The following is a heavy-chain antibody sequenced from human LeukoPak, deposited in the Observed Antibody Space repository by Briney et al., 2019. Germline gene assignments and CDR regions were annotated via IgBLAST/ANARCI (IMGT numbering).Heavy chain of an antibody. V-gene: IGHV4-61*02. J-gene: IGHJ4*02. D-gene: IGHD6-6*01. CDR1: GGSISSGSYY. Sequence: SETLSLTCTVSGGSISSGSYYWSWTRQPAGKGLEWIGRIYTSGSTNYNPSLKSRVTISVDTSKNQFSLKLSSVTAADTAVYYCAREGKQLAPYYFDYWGQGTLVTVSS. CDR3: AREGKQLAPYYFDY. CDR2: IYTSGST.